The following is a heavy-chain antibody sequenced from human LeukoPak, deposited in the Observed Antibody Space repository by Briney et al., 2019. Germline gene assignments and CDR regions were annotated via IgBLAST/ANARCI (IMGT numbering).Heavy chain of an antibody. Sequence: SETLSLTCAVYGGSFSGYYWSWIRQPPGKGLEWIGEINHSGSTNYNPYLKSRITISVDTSKHQFSLKLSSVTAADTAVYYCFSDTLSRDAFDIWGQGPMVTVSS. CDR2: INHSGST. CDR1: GGSFSGYY. D-gene: IGHD3-3*02. V-gene: IGHV4-34*01. CDR3: FSDTLSRDAFDI. J-gene: IGHJ3*02.